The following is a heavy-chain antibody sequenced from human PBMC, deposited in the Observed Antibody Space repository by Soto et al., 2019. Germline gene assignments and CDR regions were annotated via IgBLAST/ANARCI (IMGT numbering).Heavy chain of an antibody. J-gene: IGHJ6*02. D-gene: IGHD2-15*01. V-gene: IGHV1-69*13. CDR1: GGTFSSYA. CDR3: ARDKQKWSRFRNYYYYGMEV. CDR2: IIPIFGTA. Sequence: SVKVSCKASGGTFSSYAISWVRQAPGQGLEWMGGIIPIFGTANYAQKFQGRVTITADESTSTAYMELSSLRSEDTAVYYCARDKQKWSRFRNYYYYGMEVWGQGTTVTAP.